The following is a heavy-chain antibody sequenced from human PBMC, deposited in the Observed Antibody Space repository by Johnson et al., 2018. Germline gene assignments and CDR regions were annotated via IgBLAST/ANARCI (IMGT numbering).Heavy chain of an antibody. J-gene: IGHJ3*02. V-gene: IGHV3-23*04. Sequence: VQLVESGGGLVQXGGSLRLXCAASGFTFSSYAMSWVRQAPGKGLEWVSAIIGSGGSPYYAAPVKGRFPISRHNAKNSLYLQMHSLRAEDTAVYSCARDQYYDSSGYYLSFDIWGQGTMVTVSS. CDR3: ARDQYYDSSGYYLSFDI. D-gene: IGHD3-22*01. CDR1: GFTFSSYA. CDR2: IIGSGGSP.